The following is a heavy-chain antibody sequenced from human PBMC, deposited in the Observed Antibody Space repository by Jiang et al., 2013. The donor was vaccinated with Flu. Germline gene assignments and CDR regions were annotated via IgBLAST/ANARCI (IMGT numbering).Heavy chain of an antibody. Sequence: LLKPSETLSLTCAVYGGSFSGYYWSWIRQPPGKGLEWIGEINHSGSTNYNPSLKSRVTISVDTSKNQFSLKLSSVTAADTAVYYCARQPADVWGRLAFDIWGQGTMVTVSS. CDR1: GGSFSGYY. D-gene: IGHD3-16*01. V-gene: IGHV4-34*01. CDR3: ARQPADVWGRLAFDI. J-gene: IGHJ3*02. CDR2: INHSGST.